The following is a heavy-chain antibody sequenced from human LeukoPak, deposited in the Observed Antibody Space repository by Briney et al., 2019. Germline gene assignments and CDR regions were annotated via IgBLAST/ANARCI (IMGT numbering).Heavy chain of an antibody. V-gene: IGHV1-18*01. Sequence: ASVKVSCKSSGYTFTSYGISWVRQAHGQGLEWMGWISAYNGNTNYAQKLQGRVTMTTDTSTSTAYMELRSLRSDDTAVYYCARGIAVAENFHYWGQGTLVTVSS. J-gene: IGHJ4*02. CDR2: ISAYNGNT. CDR1: GYTFTSYG. CDR3: ARGIAVAENFHY. D-gene: IGHD6-19*01.